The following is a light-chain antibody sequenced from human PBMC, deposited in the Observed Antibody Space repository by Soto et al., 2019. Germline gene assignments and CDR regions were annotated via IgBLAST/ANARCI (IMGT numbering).Light chain of an antibody. J-gene: IGKJ5*01. V-gene: IGKV3-20*01. CDR1: QSVSSSY. CDR3: QQNYSLSIS. Sequence: QYPGSLPLSATKFVTLSLMASQSVSSSYVAWYQQKPGQAPRLIIYGASSRATVIPDRCSGSGARTDFTLTSSRVQPEVVIFYCCQQNYSLSISFGQGTRLEIK. CDR2: GAS.